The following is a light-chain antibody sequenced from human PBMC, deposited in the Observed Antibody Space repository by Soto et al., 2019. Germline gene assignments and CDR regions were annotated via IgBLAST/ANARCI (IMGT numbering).Light chain of an antibody. J-gene: IGKJ4*01. CDR3: QQRSIWPLT. CDR2: GAS. V-gene: IGKV3-15*01. Sequence: EIVMTQSPATLSVSPGERATLSCRASQSVSSNLAWYQQKPGQAPRLLIYGASTRATGIPARFSGSGSGTDFTLTTSNLEPEDSAVYYCQQRSIWPLTFGGGTKVDIK. CDR1: QSVSSN.